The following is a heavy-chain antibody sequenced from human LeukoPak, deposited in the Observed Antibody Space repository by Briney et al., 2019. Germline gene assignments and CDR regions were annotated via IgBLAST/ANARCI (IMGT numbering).Heavy chain of an antibody. CDR2: IYTSGST. Sequence: SETLSLTCTVSGGSISSGSYYWSWIRQPAGKGLEWIGRIYTSGSTNYNPSLKSRVTISVGTSKNQFSLKLSSVTAADTAVYYCARSAEGRGSYLAYYYYYYMDVWGKGTTVTISS. J-gene: IGHJ6*03. CDR1: GGSISSGSYY. V-gene: IGHV4-61*02. D-gene: IGHD1-26*01. CDR3: ARSAEGRGSYLAYYYYYYMDV.